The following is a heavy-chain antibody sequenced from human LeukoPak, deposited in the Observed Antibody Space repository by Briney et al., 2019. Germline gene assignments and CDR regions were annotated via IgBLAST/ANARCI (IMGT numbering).Heavy chain of an antibody. J-gene: IGHJ4*02. CDR3: AKSTGWYRSSWYLTD. CDR2: IGGSGGNI. CDR1: GFTFNTYA. Sequence: GGSLRLSCAASGFTFNTYAMTWVRQTPEKGLEWVSGIGGSGGNINYADFEKGRFTISRDNSKNTLYLQMNSLRVEDTAVYYCAKSTGWYRSSWYLTDWGQGTLVTVSS. D-gene: IGHD6-13*01. V-gene: IGHV3-23*01.